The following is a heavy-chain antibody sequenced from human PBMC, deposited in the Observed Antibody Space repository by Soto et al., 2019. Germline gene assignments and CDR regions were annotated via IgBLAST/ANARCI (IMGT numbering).Heavy chain of an antibody. J-gene: IGHJ5*02. CDR1: GWSFSGYY. V-gene: IGHV4-34*01. D-gene: IGHD5-12*01. CDR2: INHSGST. CDR3: ARVGRYSGYDRPHNWFDP. Sequence: SETLSLTCAFYGWSFSGYYWSWIRQPPGKGLEWIGEINHSGSTNYNPSLKSRVTISVDTSKNQFSLKLSSVTAADTAVYYCARVGRYSGYDRPHNWFDPWGQGTLVTVSS.